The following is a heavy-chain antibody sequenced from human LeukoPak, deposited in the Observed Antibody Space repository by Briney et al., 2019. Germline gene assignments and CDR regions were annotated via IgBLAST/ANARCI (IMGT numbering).Heavy chain of an antibody. D-gene: IGHD1-26*01. Sequence: SETLSLTCTVSGGSISSYYRSWIRQPPGKGLEWIGYIYYSGSTNYNPSLKSRVTISVDTSKNQFSLKLSSVTAADTAVYYCARDRSMGATRSWFDPWGQGTLVTVSS. CDR3: ARDRSMGATRSWFDP. CDR1: GGSISSYY. CDR2: IYYSGST. V-gene: IGHV4-59*01. J-gene: IGHJ5*02.